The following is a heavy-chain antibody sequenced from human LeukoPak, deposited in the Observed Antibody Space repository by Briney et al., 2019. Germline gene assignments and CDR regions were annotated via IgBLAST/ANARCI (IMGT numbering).Heavy chain of an antibody. J-gene: IGHJ2*01. D-gene: IGHD6-13*01. V-gene: IGHV4-38-2*02. CDR3: ARGGAAAAGPNYWYFDL. CDR1: GYSISSGYY. CDR2: IYHSGST. Sequence: PSETLSLTCTVSGYSISSGYYWGWIRQPPGKGLEWIGSIYHSGSTYYNPSLKSRVTISVDTSKNQFSLKLSSVTAADTAVYYCARGGAAAAGPNYWYFDLWGRGTLVTVSS.